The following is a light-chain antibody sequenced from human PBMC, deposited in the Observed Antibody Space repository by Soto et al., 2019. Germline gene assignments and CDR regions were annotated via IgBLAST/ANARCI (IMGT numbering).Light chain of an antibody. CDR1: PRLVPRSNTKTS. CDR2: WAS. CDR3: QKYYTGLSLT. V-gene: IGKV4-1*01. Sequence: IVMTQSPASLVVSLAEMATIKCKSSPRLVPRSNTKTSLTWYQQTPGPPPKLLIYWASARESGVPDRFTGSGSGTDFTLTISSLRAEDVATYYCQKYYTGLSLTFGGVTKVELK. J-gene: IGKJ4*01.